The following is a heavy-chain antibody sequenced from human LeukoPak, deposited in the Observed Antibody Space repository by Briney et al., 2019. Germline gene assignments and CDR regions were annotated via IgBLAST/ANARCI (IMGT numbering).Heavy chain of an antibody. D-gene: IGHD6-19*01. Sequence: ASVKVSCKASGGTFSSYTISWVRQAPGQGLEWMGRIIPILGIANYVQKFQGRVTITADKSTSTAYMELSSLRSEDTAVYYCAREVSSGWYGDYWGQGTLVTVSS. CDR3: AREVSSGWYGDY. CDR1: GGTFSSYT. J-gene: IGHJ4*02. CDR2: IIPILGIA. V-gene: IGHV1-69*04.